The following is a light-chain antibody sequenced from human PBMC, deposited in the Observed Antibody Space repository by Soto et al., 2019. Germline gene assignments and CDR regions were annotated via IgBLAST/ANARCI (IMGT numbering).Light chain of an antibody. CDR1: SSDVGSYNR. CDR2: EVS. CDR3: RSYTSSSTYV. Sequence: ALTQPPSVSGSPGQSVTISCTGTSSDVGSYNRVSWYQQPPGTAPKLMIYEVSNRPSGVPDRFSGSKSGNTASLTISGLQAEDEADYYCRSYTSSSTYVFGPGTKVTVL. V-gene: IGLV2-18*02. J-gene: IGLJ1*01.